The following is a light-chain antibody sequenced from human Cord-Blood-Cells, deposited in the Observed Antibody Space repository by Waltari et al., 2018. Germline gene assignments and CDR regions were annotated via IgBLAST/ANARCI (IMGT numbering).Light chain of an antibody. Sequence: EIVLTQSPASLSLSQGEIATLSCSASQSVSSYLAWYQQKPGQAHMRLIYDASNRATGIPARFSGSGSGTDFTLTISSLEPEDFAVYYCQQRSNWPLTFGGGTKVEIK. V-gene: IGKV3-11*01. CDR3: QQRSNWPLT. J-gene: IGKJ4*01. CDR1: QSVSSY. CDR2: DAS.